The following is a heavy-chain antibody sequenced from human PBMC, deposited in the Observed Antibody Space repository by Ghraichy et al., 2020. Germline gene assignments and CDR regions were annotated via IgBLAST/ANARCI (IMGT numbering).Heavy chain of an antibody. CDR1: GFTFSGSA. V-gene: IGHV3-73*01. CDR3: TRLEDARKWPSFDY. J-gene: IGHJ4*02. Sequence: GGSLRLSCAASGFTFSGSAVYWVRQASGKGLEWVGRIRCRANNYATLYSAAVKGWFTISRDDSKNTAYLEMNSLKFEDTAVYYCTRLEDARKWPSFDYWGQGTPVTVSS. CDR2: IRCRANNYAT. D-gene: IGHD5-12*01.